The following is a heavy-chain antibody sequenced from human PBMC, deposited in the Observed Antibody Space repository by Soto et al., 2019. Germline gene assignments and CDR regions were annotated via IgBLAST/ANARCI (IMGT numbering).Heavy chain of an antibody. J-gene: IGHJ1*01. D-gene: IGHD3-22*01. CDR1: GASIRSHY. CDR3: ASISILTWIAHFPQ. Sequence: SETLSLTCSVSGASIRSHYWSWIRQPPGKGLEWIGYLYYGGSTNFNPSLESRVTISGDTSKNQFSLKLTSVTAADTAIYYCASISILTWIAHFPQWRQGTLVTVSS. V-gene: IGHV4-59*11. CDR2: LYYGGST.